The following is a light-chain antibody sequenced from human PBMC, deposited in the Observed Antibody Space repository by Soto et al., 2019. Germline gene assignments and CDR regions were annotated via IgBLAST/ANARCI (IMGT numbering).Light chain of an antibody. CDR1: QSVSSSY. J-gene: IGKJ4*01. V-gene: IGKV3D-20*02. Sequence: LMISTSTLSLSPGERATLSCRAIQSVSSSYLAWYQQTPGQAPRLLIYAASSRATGIPARFSGSGSGTDFTLTISSLEPEDFGVYYCQQRSNWPPVTFGGGTIVDIK. CDR3: QQRSNWPPVT. CDR2: AAS.